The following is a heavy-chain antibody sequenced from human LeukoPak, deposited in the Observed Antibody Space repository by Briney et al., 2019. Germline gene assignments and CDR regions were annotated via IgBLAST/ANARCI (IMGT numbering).Heavy chain of an antibody. J-gene: IGHJ6*04. CDR3: AELGITMIGGV. CDR2: INWNGGST. V-gene: IGHV3-20*04. Sequence: GSLRLSCAASGFTFDDYGMTWVRQAPGKGLEWVSGINWNGGSTGYADSVEGRFTISRDNAKNSLYLQMNSLRAEDTAVYYCAELGITMIGGVWGKGTTVTISS. D-gene: IGHD3-10*02. CDR1: GFTFDDYG.